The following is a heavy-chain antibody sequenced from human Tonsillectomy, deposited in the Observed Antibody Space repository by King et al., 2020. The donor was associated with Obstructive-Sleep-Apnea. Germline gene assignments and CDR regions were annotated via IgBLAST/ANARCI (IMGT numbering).Heavy chain of an antibody. V-gene: IGHV2-5*02. J-gene: IGHJ6*02. CDR3: AHSRFSSSLWGMDV. Sequence: HITLKESGPTLVKPTQTLTLTCTFSGFSLSSSGVGVGWIRQPPGKVLEWLALIYCDDDKRYSPSLKSRVTITKDTSKNQVVLTMTNMDPVDTATYYCAHSRFSSSLWGMDVWGQGTTVTVSS. CDR2: IYCDDDK. D-gene: IGHD6-13*01. CDR1: GFSLSSSGVG.